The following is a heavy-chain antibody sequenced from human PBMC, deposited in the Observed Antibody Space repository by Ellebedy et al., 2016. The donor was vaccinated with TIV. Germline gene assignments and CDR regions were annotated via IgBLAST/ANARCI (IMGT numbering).Heavy chain of an antibody. V-gene: IGHV4-39*01. CDR2: ISYSGST. CDR3: ARLAFDYVWGSYRYTDQVPFDY. J-gene: IGHJ4*02. Sequence: MPSETLSLTCTVSGGSISRSSYYWGRFRHPPGQGLQWPGIISYSGSTYYNPSLKSRVTISVDTSKNQFSLKLSSVTAADTAVYYCARLAFDYVWGSYRYTDQVPFDYWGQGTLVTVSS. CDR1: GGSISRSSYY. D-gene: IGHD3-16*02.